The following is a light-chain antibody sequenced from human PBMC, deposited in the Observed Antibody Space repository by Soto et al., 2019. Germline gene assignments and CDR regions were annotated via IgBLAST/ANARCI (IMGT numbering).Light chain of an antibody. V-gene: IGKV1-5*01. CDR3: QQYNGYSRT. J-gene: IGKJ1*01. Sequence: DFQLTQSPSTLSASVGDRVTITCRASQSIGDSLAWYQQKPGKAPYLLISDVSSLERGVPSRFSGSGSGTEFTLTISSMQPDDFATFYCQQYNGYSRTFGQGTKVEI. CDR1: QSIGDS. CDR2: DVS.